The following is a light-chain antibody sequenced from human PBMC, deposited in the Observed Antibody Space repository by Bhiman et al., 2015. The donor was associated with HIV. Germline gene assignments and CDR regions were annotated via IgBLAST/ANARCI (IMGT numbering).Light chain of an antibody. CDR3: YSFAGSGDWV. J-gene: IGLJ3*02. CDR2: ENN. CDR1: SSNIGNNY. Sequence: QSVLTQPPSVSAAPGQKVTISCSGSSSNIGNNYVSWYQQLPGTAPKLLISENNKRPSGIPDRFSGSKSGNTASLTISGLQAEDEGDYYCYSFAGSGDWVFGGGTKLTVL. V-gene: IGLV1-51*02.